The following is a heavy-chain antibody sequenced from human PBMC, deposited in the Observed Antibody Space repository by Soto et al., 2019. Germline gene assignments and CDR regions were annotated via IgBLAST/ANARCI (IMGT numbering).Heavy chain of an antibody. J-gene: IGHJ6*02. CDR2: INYSGST. Sequence: PSETLSLTCAVYGGSFSGYYWSWIRQPPGKGLEWNGEINYSGSTNYNPSLKYRVTISVDTSKNQFSLKLSSVTAADTAVYYCATDLPLRTTAYYYYCMDVLGQGTTVTVSS. CDR1: GGSFSGYY. CDR3: ATDLPLRTTAYYYYCMDV. D-gene: IGHD1-1*01. V-gene: IGHV4-34*01.